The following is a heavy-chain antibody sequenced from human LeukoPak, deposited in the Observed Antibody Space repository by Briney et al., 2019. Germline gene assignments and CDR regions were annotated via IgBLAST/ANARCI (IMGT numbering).Heavy chain of an antibody. Sequence: SETLSLTCTVSGGSISSGSYYWSWIRQPAGKGLEWIGRIYTSGSTNYNPSLKSRVTISVDTSKNQFSLKLSSVTAADTAVYYCARGPAGGSYYFDYWGQGTLVTVSS. V-gene: IGHV4-61*02. D-gene: IGHD1-26*01. CDR3: ARGPAGGSYYFDY. J-gene: IGHJ4*02. CDR2: IYTSGST. CDR1: GGSISSGSYY.